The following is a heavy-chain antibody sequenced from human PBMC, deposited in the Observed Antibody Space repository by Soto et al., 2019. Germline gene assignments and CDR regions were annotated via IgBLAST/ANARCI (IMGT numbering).Heavy chain of an antibody. J-gene: IGHJ4*02. D-gene: IGHD2-2*01. CDR1: GFTFSTYW. CDR2: IKHAGSEK. CDR3: ARLGHCSTPDCDLKDS. Sequence: EVQLVESGGDLVQPGGSLRLSCAASGFTFSTYWMSWVRQAQGKGLEWVANIKHAGSEKDYVDSVKGRFTISRDNAKNSLYLQMNSLRAEDTAVYYCARLGHCSTPDCDLKDSWGQGTLVTVSS. V-gene: IGHV3-7*01.